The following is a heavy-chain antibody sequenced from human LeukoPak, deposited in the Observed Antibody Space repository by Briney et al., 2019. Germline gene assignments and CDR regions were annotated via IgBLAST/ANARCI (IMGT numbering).Heavy chain of an antibody. CDR3: ATAPYYYGSGSYYSFRFDY. J-gene: IGHJ4*02. V-gene: IGHV1-69-2*01. D-gene: IGHD3-10*01. CDR2: VDPEDGET. Sequence: ASVKISCKVSGYTFTDYYMHGVQQAPGKGLEWMGLVDPEDGETIYPEKFQGRVTITADTSTDTAYMELSSLRSEDTAVYYCATAPYYYGSGSYYSFRFDYWGQGTLVTVSS. CDR1: GYTFTDYY.